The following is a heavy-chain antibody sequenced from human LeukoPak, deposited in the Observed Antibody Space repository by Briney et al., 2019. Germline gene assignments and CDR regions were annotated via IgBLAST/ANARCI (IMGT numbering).Heavy chain of an antibody. V-gene: IGHV3-33*01. CDR3: AGGSYYLVDYYYGMDV. CDR1: GFTFSTYG. J-gene: IGHJ6*02. CDR2: IWYDGSNK. Sequence: GGSLRLSCAASGFTFSTYGMHWVRQAPGKGLEWVAVIWYDGSNKYYADSVKGRFTISRDNSKNTLYLQMNSLRAEDTAVYYCAGGSYYLVDYYYGMDVWGQGTTVTVSS. D-gene: IGHD1-26*01.